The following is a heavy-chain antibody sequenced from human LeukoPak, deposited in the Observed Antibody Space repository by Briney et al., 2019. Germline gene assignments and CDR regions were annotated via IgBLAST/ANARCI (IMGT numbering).Heavy chain of an antibody. CDR2: IYYSGST. D-gene: IGHD1-26*01. CDR3: GIVGATRRHPVDY. J-gene: IGHJ4*02. V-gene: IGHV4-30-4*01. CDR1: GGSISSGDYY. Sequence: SETLSLTCTVSGGSISSGDYYWSWIRQPPGKGLEWIGYIYYSGSTYYNPSLKSRVTISVDTSKNQFSLELSSVTAADTAVYYCGIVGATRRHPVDYWGQGTLVTVSS.